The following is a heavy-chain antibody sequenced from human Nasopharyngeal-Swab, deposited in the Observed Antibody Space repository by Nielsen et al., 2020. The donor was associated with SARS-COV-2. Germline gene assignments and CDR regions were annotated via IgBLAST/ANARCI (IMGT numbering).Heavy chain of an antibody. J-gene: IGHJ4*02. CDR1: AGSISSYY. V-gene: IGHV4-59*13. CDR2: IYYNGSI. Sequence: SETLSLTCTVSAGSISSYYWSWIRQPPGKGLEWIGYIYYNGSINYNPSLKSRVTISVDTSKNQFSLKLSSVTAADTAVYYCARATSLIGVWGSYRYTGHDYWGQGTLVTVSS. D-gene: IGHD3-16*02. CDR3: ARATSLIGVWGSYRYTGHDY.